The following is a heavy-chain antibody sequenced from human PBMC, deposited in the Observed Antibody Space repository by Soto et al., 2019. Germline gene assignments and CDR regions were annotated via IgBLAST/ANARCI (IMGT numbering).Heavy chain of an antibody. CDR3: TTDSYSTMIEVRFDY. CDR1: GFAFSHAW. D-gene: IGHD3-22*01. CDR2: IKSKALGGTT. Sequence: GGSLRLSCAGSGFAFSHAWINWVRQAPGKGLEWVGRIKSKALGGTTDFAAPVRGRFAITRDDSKNKEYIQMNSLNTEDTEEFYCTTDSYSTMIEVRFDYWGQGTLVTVSS. V-gene: IGHV3-15*07. J-gene: IGHJ4*02.